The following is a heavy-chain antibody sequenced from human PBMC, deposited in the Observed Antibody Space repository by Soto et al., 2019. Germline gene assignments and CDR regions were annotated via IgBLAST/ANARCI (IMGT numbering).Heavy chain of an antibody. D-gene: IGHD6-13*01. Sequence: PGGSLRLSCAASGFTFSSYAMHWVRQAPGKGLEWVAVISYDGSNKYYADSVKGRFTISRDNSKNTLYLQMNSLRAEDTAVYYCARDSEGIAAAGTLWFDPWGQGTLVTVSS. CDR2: ISYDGSNK. CDR1: GFTFSSYA. J-gene: IGHJ5*02. CDR3: ARDSEGIAAAGTLWFDP. V-gene: IGHV3-30-3*01.